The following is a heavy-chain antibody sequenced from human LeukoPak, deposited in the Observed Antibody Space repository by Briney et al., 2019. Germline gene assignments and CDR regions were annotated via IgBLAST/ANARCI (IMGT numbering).Heavy chain of an antibody. CDR3: ARDRPRMVRRHPDAFDI. V-gene: IGHV4-4*07. D-gene: IGHD3-10*01. J-gene: IGHJ3*02. Sequence: PSETLSLTCTVSGGSISSYYWSWIRQPAGKGLEWIGRIYTSGSTNYNPSLKSRVTMSVDTSKNQFSLKLSSVTAADTAVYYCARDRPRMVRRHPDAFDIWGQGTMVTVSS. CDR2: IYTSGST. CDR1: GGSISSYY.